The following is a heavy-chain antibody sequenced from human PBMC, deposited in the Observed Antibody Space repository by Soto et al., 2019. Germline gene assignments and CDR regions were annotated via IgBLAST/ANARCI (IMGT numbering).Heavy chain of an antibody. CDR1: GFTFSSYA. CDR2: ISYDGSNK. CDR3: ASPGSDSSGWYWFDP. J-gene: IGHJ5*02. D-gene: IGHD6-19*01. Sequence: PGGSLRLSCAASGFTFSSYAMHWVRQAPGKGLEWVAVISYDGSNKYYADSVKGRFTISRDNSKNTLYLQMNSLRAEDTAVYYCASPGSDSSGWYWFDPWGQGTLVTVSS. V-gene: IGHV3-30-3*01.